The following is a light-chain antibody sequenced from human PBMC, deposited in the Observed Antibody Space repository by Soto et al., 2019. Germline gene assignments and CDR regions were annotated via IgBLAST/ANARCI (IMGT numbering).Light chain of an antibody. J-gene: IGLJ1*01. CDR3: SSYTGSSTPYV. Sequence: QSALTQPASVSGSPGQSITISCTGTSSDVGGYNYVSWYQQHPGKAPKLMIYEVSNRPSGVSNRFSGSKSGNTASLTISGLQAEDEADYYCSSYTGSSTPYVFGTETKFTVL. V-gene: IGLV2-14*01. CDR1: SSDVGGYNY. CDR2: EVS.